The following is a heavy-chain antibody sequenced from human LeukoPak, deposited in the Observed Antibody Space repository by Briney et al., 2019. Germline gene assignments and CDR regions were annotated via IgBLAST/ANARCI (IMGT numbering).Heavy chain of an antibody. J-gene: IGHJ6*03. CDR2: IRSKANSYAT. V-gene: IGHV3-73*01. Sequence: PGGSLRLSCAASGFTSSGSAMHWVRQASGKGLEWVGRIRSKANSYATAYAASVKGRFTISRDDSKNTAYLQMNSLKTEDTAVYYCTRHGRDIVVVPAAMTRNYYYYYMDVWGKGTTVTVSS. D-gene: IGHD2-2*01. CDR1: GFTSSGSA. CDR3: TRHGRDIVVVPAAMTRNYYYYYMDV.